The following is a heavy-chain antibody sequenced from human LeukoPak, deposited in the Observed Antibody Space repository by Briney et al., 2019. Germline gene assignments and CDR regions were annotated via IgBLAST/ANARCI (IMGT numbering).Heavy chain of an antibody. Sequence: GGSLRLSCAASGFTFSSYGMHWVRQAPGKGLEWVAVIWYDGGNIYYADSVKGRFIISRDNSKNTLYLQMNSLRAEDTAVYYCARDRDYAFDYWGQGTLVTVSS. D-gene: IGHD4-17*01. CDR2: IWYDGGNI. CDR3: ARDRDYAFDY. V-gene: IGHV3-33*01. J-gene: IGHJ4*02. CDR1: GFTFSSYG.